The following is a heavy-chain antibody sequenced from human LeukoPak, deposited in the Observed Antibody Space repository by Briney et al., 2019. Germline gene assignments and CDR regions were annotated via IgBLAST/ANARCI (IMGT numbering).Heavy chain of an antibody. Sequence: SETLSLTCTVSGGSISGYSWSWIRQPPGKGLEWIGYIYYSGSTNYSPSLKNRLTISVDTSKNQFALKLSSGTAADTAVYYCARRYGSSGLGYFDLWGRGTLVSVSS. D-gene: IGHD6-13*01. CDR3: ARRYGSSGLGYFDL. J-gene: IGHJ2*01. CDR1: GGSISGYS. CDR2: IYYSGST. V-gene: IGHV4-59*01.